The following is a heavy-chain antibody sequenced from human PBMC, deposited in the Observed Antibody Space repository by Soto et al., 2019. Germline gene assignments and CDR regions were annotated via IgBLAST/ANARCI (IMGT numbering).Heavy chain of an antibody. J-gene: IGHJ6*02. CDR3: ANSSSYYYYYGMDV. CDR2: ISGSGGST. Sequence: EVQLLESGGGLVQPGGSLRLSCAASGFTFSSYAMSWVRQAPGKGLEWVSAISGSGGSTYYADSVKGRFTISRDNSKNTLYLQMNSLRAEDTAVYYCANSSSYYYYYGMDVWGQGTTVTVSS. V-gene: IGHV3-23*01. D-gene: IGHD6-6*01. CDR1: GFTFSSYA.